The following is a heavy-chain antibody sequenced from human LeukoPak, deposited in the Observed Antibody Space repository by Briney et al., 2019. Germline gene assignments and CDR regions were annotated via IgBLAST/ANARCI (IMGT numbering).Heavy chain of an antibody. J-gene: IGHJ4*02. Sequence: ASVKVSCKXSGYTFTSYDINWVRQATGQGLEWMGWMNPNSGNTGYAQKFQGRVTMTRNTSISTAYMELSSLRSEDTAVYYCARGPRWGAVTGTDYWGQGTLVTVSS. D-gene: IGHD6-19*01. V-gene: IGHV1-8*01. CDR3: ARGPRWGAVTGTDY. CDR1: GYTFTSYD. CDR2: MNPNSGNT.